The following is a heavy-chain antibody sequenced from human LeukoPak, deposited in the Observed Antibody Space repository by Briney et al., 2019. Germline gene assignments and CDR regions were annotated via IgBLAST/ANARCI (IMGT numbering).Heavy chain of an antibody. J-gene: IGHJ6*02. D-gene: IGHD3-10*01. CDR3: ARDPLVRGVTVQDYGLDV. V-gene: IGHV3-23*01. CDR2: ISGSGGST. Sequence: GGSLRLSCAASGFTFSSYAMSWVRQAPGKGLEWVSAISGSGGSTYYADSVKGRFTISRDNSKNTLYLQMNTLRAEDTAVYFCARDPLVRGVTVQDYGLDVWGQGTTVTVSS. CDR1: GFTFSSYA.